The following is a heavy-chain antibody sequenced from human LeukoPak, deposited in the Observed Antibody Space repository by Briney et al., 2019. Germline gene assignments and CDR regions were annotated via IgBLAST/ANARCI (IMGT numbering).Heavy chain of an antibody. D-gene: IGHD6-6*01. V-gene: IGHV1-18*01. Sequence: GASVKVSCKASGYTFTSYGISWVRQAPGQGLEWMGWISAYNGNTNYAQKLQGRVTMTTDTSTSTAYMELRSLRSDDTAVYYCARSRYSSSLGGEFPNYWGQGTLVTVSS. J-gene: IGHJ4*02. CDR3: ARSRYSSSLGGEFPNY. CDR2: ISAYNGNT. CDR1: GYTFTSYG.